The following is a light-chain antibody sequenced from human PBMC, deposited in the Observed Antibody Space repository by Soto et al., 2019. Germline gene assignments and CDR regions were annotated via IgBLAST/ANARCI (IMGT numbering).Light chain of an antibody. V-gene: IGKV1-5*03. Sequence: DIQMTQSPSTLSSSVGDRVTITCRASQSISSWLAWYQQKPGKAPKLLIYKASSLESGVPSRFSGSGSGTEFTLTISSLQPDDFANYYCQQYNRAGFTFGPGTKVDIK. CDR1: QSISSW. CDR3: QQYNRAGFT. CDR2: KAS. J-gene: IGKJ3*01.